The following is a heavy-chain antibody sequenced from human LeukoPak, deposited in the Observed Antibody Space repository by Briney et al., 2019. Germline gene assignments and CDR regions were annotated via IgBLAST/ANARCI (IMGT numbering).Heavy chain of an antibody. J-gene: IGHJ6*02. Sequence: GGSLRLSCAASGFTFNTYNMNWVRQAPGKGLEWVSSISSSSSYKYYADSVKGRFTISRDNAKNSLYLQMNSLRAEDTALYYCARDKGGSGSYYYGMDVWGQGTTVTVSS. CDR1: GFTFNTYN. V-gene: IGHV3-21*04. CDR2: ISSSSSYK. D-gene: IGHD3-10*01. CDR3: ARDKGGSGSYYYGMDV.